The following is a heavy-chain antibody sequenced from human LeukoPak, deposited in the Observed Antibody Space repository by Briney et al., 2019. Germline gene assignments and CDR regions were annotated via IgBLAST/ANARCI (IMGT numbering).Heavy chain of an antibody. V-gene: IGHV4-39*01. J-gene: IGHJ4*02. CDR1: GGSISSSSYY. CDR3: ARLVFGGDCPSFDY. CDR2: IYYSGST. D-gene: IGHD2-21*01. Sequence: SETLSLTCTVSGGSISSSSYYWGWIRQPPGKGLEWIGSIYYSGSTYYNPSLKSRVTISVDTSKNQFSLKLSSVTAADTAVYYCARLVFGGDCPSFDYWGQGTLVTVSS.